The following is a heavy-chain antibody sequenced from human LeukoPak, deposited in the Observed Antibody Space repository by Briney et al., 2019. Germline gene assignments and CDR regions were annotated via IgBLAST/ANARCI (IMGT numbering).Heavy chain of an antibody. CDR2: IHSDGNT. CDR3: AREGNRGVYDDGFDI. Sequence: GGSLRLSCAASGFTVSNNFMYWVRQAPGKGLEWVSVIHSDGNTLYADSVEGRFTISRDNFKNTVYLQMSSLRAEDTAVYYCAREGNRGVYDDGFDIWGQGTTVTVSS. D-gene: IGHD5/OR15-5a*01. V-gene: IGHV3-53*01. CDR1: GFTVSNNF. J-gene: IGHJ3*02.